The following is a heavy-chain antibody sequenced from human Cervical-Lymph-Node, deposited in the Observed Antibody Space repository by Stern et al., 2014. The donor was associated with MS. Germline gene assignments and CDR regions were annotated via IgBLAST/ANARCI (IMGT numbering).Heavy chain of an antibody. CDR3: AKVASSGCLDY. CDR2: ISWNSGSI. D-gene: IGHD3-22*01. CDR1: GFTFDDYA. Sequence: VQLVESGGGLVQPGRSLRLSCAASGFTFDDYAMHWVRQAPGKGLEWVSGISWNSGSIGYADSVKGRFTISRGNAKNSLYLQMNSLRAEDTALYYCAKVASSGCLDYWGQGTLVTVSS. J-gene: IGHJ4*02. V-gene: IGHV3-9*01.